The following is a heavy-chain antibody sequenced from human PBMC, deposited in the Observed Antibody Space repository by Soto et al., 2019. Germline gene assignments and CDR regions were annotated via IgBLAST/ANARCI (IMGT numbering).Heavy chain of an antibody. CDR2: IYYNGST. CDR1: GGSISTTFYY. Sequence: SETLSLTCVVSGGSISTTFYYWGWVRQPPGKGLDWIGAIYYNGSTYYNPSLKSRVTISVDTSKNQFSLKLSSVTAADTAVYYCARSPMTYCTNGVCPDPNWYLDLWGRGTLVTVSS. CDR3: ARSPMTYCTNGVCPDPNWYLDL. V-gene: IGHV4-39*01. D-gene: IGHD2-8*01. J-gene: IGHJ2*01.